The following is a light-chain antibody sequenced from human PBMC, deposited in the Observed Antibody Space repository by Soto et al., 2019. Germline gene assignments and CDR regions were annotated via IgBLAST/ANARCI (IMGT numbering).Light chain of an antibody. J-gene: IGLJ1*01. V-gene: IGLV2-8*01. CDR2: AVN. CDR3: SSYAGSTTYV. CDR1: SSDVGGYKY. Sequence: QSVLTQPPSASGSPGQSVTISCTGTSSDVGGYKYVSWYQQYPGKAPKLMIYAVNKRPSGVPDRFSGSKSGNTASLTVSGLQAEDEADYYCSSYAGSTTYVFGSGTKVPVL.